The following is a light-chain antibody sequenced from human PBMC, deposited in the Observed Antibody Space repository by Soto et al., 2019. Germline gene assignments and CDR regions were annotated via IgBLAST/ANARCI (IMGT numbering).Light chain of an antibody. CDR1: QSISSY. J-gene: IGKJ4*01. CDR3: QQSYSTPPT. Sequence: DIQMTQSPSSLSASVGDRVTITCRASQSISSYLNWYQQKPGKAPQFLIYAASSFQSGVPSRFSGSGSGTDFTLTISSLQPEDFATYYCQQSYSTPPTFGGGTKVEIK. V-gene: IGKV1-39*01. CDR2: AAS.